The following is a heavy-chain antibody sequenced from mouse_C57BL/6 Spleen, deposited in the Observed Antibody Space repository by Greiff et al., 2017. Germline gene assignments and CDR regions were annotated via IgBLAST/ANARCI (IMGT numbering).Heavy chain of an antibody. CDR3: ARLGNYVWCAY. Sequence: QVQLQQPGAELVMPGASVKLSCKASGYTFTSYWMHWVKQRPGQGLEWIGEIDPSDSYTNYNQKFKGKSTLTVDKSSSTAYMQLSSLTSEDSAVYYCARLGNYVWCAYWGQGTLVTVSA. V-gene: IGHV1-69*01. CDR2: IDPSDSYT. D-gene: IGHD2-1*01. J-gene: IGHJ3*01. CDR1: GYTFTSYW.